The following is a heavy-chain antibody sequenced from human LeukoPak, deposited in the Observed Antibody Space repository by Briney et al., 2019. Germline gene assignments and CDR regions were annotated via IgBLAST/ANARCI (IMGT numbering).Heavy chain of an antibody. Sequence: GSSVKVSRKASGGTFSSYAISWVRQAPGQGLEWMGGIIPIFGTANYAQKFQGRVTITTDESTSTAYMELSSLRSEDTAVYYCARGYCSSTSCWFDYWGQGTLVTVSS. V-gene: IGHV1-69*05. CDR3: ARGYCSSTSCWFDY. CDR2: IIPIFGTA. D-gene: IGHD2-2*01. CDR1: GGTFSSYA. J-gene: IGHJ4*02.